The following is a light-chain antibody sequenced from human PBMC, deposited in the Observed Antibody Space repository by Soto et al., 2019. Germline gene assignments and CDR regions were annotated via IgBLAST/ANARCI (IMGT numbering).Light chain of an antibody. CDR2: LGS. Sequence: DIVMTQSPLSLPVIPGEPASISCRSSQSLLHSDGRNYLDWYLHKPGQSPQLLIYLGSNRASGVPDRFSGSGSGTDFTLNISRVEAEDVGVYYCMQVLQIPTCTFGQGTTLEIK. CDR1: QSLLHSDGRNY. J-gene: IGKJ2*02. V-gene: IGKV2-28*01. CDR3: MQVLQIPTCT.